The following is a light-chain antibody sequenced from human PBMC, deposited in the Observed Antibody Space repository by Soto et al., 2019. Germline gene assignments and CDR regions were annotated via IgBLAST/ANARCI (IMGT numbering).Light chain of an antibody. CDR2: DDN. V-gene: IGLV1-51*01. Sequence: QSVFTQPPSVSAAPGQKVTISCSGSSSNIGNHYVSWYQQVPGTAPKPLIFDDNERPSEIPDRFSGSKSGTSAVLGITGLQTGDEADYYCATWDNSLRGVVFGGGTKVTVL. J-gene: IGLJ2*01. CDR1: SSNIGNHY. CDR3: ATWDNSLRGVV.